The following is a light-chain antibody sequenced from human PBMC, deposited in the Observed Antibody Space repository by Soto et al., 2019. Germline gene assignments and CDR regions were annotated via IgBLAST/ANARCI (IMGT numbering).Light chain of an antibody. CDR3: QQSGSSPFG. CDR2: GAS. CDR1: QSVSSSY. Sequence: EIVLTQSPGTLSLSPGERATLSCRASQSVSSSYLAWYQQKPGQAPRLLIYGASSRATGIPDRFSGSGSGTDFTLTSSRLEPEDFAVYYCQQSGSSPFGFGPGTKVDIK. V-gene: IGKV3-20*01. J-gene: IGKJ3*01.